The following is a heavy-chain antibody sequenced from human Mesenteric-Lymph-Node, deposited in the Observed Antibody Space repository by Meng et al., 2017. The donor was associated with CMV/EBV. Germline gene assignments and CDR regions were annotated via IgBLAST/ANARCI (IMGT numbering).Heavy chain of an antibody. V-gene: IGHV3-74*01. CDR2: INSDGSTT. CDR1: GFTFSSYW. J-gene: IGHJ4*02. D-gene: IGHD3-10*01. Sequence: GESLKISCAASGFTFSSYWMHWVRQAPGEGLVWVSRINSDGSTTTYADSVKGRFTISRDNAKKTLYLQMDGLRAEDTAVYYCARGRGSGSSDYWGRGTLVTVSS. CDR3: ARGRGSGSSDY.